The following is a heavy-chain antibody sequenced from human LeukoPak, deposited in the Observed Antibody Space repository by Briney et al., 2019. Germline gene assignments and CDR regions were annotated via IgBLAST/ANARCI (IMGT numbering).Heavy chain of an antibody. V-gene: IGHV1-8*01. CDR2: MNPNSGNT. Sequence: ASVKVSCKASGYSFTSYDINWVRQATGQGPEWMGWMNPNSGNTGYAQKFQGRVTMTRNTSVSTAYMELSSLRSEDTAVYYCASSGQGASGSSWYYFDYWGQGTLVTVSS. J-gene: IGHJ4*02. CDR1: GYSFTSYD. CDR3: ASSGQGASGSSWYYFDY. D-gene: IGHD6-13*01.